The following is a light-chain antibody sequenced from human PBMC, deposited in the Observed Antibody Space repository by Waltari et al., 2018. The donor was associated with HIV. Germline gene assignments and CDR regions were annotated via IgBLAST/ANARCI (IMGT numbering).Light chain of an antibody. Sequence: DIVMTQSPDSLAVSLGERAAINCTSSRSVLYSSNNKDYVAWYQQKRGQPPKLRLYWASTRESGVPDRFSGSGSGTDFTLTISSLQAEDVAVYYCQQYYATPLTFGGGTKVEIK. CDR2: WAS. CDR1: RSVLYSSNNKDY. J-gene: IGKJ4*01. V-gene: IGKV4-1*01. CDR3: QQYYATPLT.